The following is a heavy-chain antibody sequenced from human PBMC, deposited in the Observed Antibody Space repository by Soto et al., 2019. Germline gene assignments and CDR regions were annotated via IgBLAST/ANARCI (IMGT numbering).Heavy chain of an antibody. D-gene: IGHD2-2*01. CDR1: GFTFSSYG. Sequence: TGGSLRLSCAASGFTFSSYGMHWVRQAPGKXLEWVAVISYDGSNKYYADSVKGRFTISRDNSKNTLYLQMNSLRAEDTAVYYCARDYGVVPAAKAGGWFDPWGQGTLVTVSS. CDR3: ARDYGVVPAAKAGGWFDP. J-gene: IGHJ5*02. CDR2: ISYDGSNK. V-gene: IGHV3-30*03.